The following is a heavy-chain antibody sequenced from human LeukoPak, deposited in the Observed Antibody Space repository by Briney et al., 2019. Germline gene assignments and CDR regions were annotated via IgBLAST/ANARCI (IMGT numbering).Heavy chain of an antibody. V-gene: IGHV1-2*02. CDR1: GYTFTGYY. Sequence: HAASVKVSCKASGYTFTGYYMHWMRQAPGQGLEWMGWINPNSGGTNYAQKFQGRVTMTRDTSISTAYMELSRLRSDDTAVYYCARDRGYYDSSGYYYGGDFDYWGQGTLVTVSS. CDR2: INPNSGGT. D-gene: IGHD3-22*01. J-gene: IGHJ4*02. CDR3: ARDRGYYDSSGYYYGGDFDY.